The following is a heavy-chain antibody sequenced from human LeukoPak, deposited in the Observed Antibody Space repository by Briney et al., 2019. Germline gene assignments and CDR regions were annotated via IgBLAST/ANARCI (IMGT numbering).Heavy chain of an antibody. J-gene: IGHJ5*02. CDR2: NSRSSSTI. CDR1: GFTFSSYS. Sequence: QPGGSLRLSCAASGFTFSSYSMNWVRQAPGKGLEWDSYNSRSSSTIYYADSVKGRFTISRDNAKNSLYLQMNSLRDEDTAVYYCARDTNYYDSSGYYYRWFDPWGQGTLVTVSS. D-gene: IGHD3-22*01. V-gene: IGHV3-48*02. CDR3: ARDTNYYDSSGYYYRWFDP.